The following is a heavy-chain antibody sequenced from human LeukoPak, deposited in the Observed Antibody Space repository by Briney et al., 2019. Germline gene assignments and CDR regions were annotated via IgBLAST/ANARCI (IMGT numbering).Heavy chain of an antibody. D-gene: IGHD3-10*01. Sequence: NTSETLSLTCTVSGGSISSGSYYWSWLRQPAGKGLEWIGRIYTSGSTNYNPSLKSRVTISVDTSKNQFSLKLSSVTAADTAVYYCAGHMVRGVIDYWGQGTLVTVSS. CDR3: AGHMVRGVIDY. V-gene: IGHV4-61*02. CDR1: GGSISSGSYY. J-gene: IGHJ4*02. CDR2: IYTSGST.